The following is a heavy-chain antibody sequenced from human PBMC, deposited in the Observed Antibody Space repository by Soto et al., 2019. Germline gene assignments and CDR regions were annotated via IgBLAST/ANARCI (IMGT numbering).Heavy chain of an antibody. CDR2: ISSSATYI. J-gene: IGHJ4*02. D-gene: IGHD3-22*01. V-gene: IGHV3-21*06. Sequence: EVQLVESGGGLVKPGGSLRLSCAASGFNFSTYSLNWVRQAAGEGLEWVSSISSSATYIDYADSVKGRFTISRDNAKSSLYLQMNSLRAEDTGVYYCARYGYYYHSSAYSGYWGQGTPVTVS. CDR1: GFNFSTYS. CDR3: ARYGYYYHSSAYSGY.